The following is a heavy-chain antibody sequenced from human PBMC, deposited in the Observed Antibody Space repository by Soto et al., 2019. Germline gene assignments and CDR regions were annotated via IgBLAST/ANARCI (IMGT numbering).Heavy chain of an antibody. CDR2: ISAYNGNT. D-gene: IGHD6-19*01. CDR1: GYTFTSYG. CDR3: ARDQPQQWLVRFFDY. Sequence: GASVKVSCKASGYTFTSYGISWVRQAPGQGLEWMGWISAYNGNTNYAQKLQGRVTMTTDTSTSTAYMELRSLRSDDTAVYYCARDQPQQWLVRFFDYWGQGTLVTVSS. V-gene: IGHV1-18*01. J-gene: IGHJ4*02.